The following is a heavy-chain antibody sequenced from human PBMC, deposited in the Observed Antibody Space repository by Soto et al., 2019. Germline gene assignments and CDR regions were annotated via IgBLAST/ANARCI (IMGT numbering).Heavy chain of an antibody. D-gene: IGHD6-6*01. V-gene: IGHV1-69*06. CDR3: ATQPPDSSSCFDP. Sequence: SVKASFQSPAGTLSSYVITFVRQAPGQGLDWMGGIIPIFGKANYAHKFKGRFTLTADKSTSTAYMETSSLRSEDTAVYYWATQPPDSSSCFDPWGQGTLVTVSS. CDR1: AGTLSSYV. J-gene: IGHJ5*01. CDR2: IIPIFGKA.